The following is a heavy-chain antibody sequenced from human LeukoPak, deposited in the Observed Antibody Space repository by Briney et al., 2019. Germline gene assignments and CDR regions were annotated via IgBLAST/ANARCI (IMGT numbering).Heavy chain of an antibody. Sequence: GGSLRLSCGASGFTFRRYWLSWVRQAPGKGLEWVATIKHDGGEIYYVDSLKGRFTISRDNAKDSLYLQMNRLRAEDTAVYYCARLAFNTVFLLGYWGQGALVTVSS. J-gene: IGHJ4*02. V-gene: IGHV3-7*01. CDR3: ARLAFNTVFLLGY. CDR2: IKHDGGEI. CDR1: GFTFRRYW. D-gene: IGHD3-3*02.